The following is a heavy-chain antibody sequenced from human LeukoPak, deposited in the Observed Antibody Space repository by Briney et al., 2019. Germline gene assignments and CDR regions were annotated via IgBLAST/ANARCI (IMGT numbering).Heavy chain of an antibody. CDR2: IYYSGST. J-gene: IGHJ6*02. V-gene: IGHV4-59*01. D-gene: IGHD2-15*01. Sequence: SETLSLTCTVSGGSISSYYWSWIRQPPGKGLEWIGYIYYSGSTNYNPSLKSRVTISVDTSKNQFSLKLSSVTAADTAVYYCARDPRYCSGGSCYPPYGMDVWGQGTTVTVSS. CDR3: ARDPRYCSGGSCYPPYGMDV. CDR1: GGSISSYY.